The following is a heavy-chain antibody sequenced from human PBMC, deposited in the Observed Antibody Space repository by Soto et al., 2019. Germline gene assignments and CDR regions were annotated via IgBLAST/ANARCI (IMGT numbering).Heavy chain of an antibody. CDR3: VRGVFKDDYVWGSYRSIFDY. CDR2: ISYDGSNK. J-gene: IGHJ4*02. Sequence: PGGSLGLSCAASGFTFSSYAMHWVRQAPGKGLEWVAVISYDGSNKYYADSVKGRFTISRDNSKNTLYLQMNSLRAEDTAVYYCVRGVFKDDYVWGSYRSIFDYWGQGTLVTVSS. CDR1: GFTFSSYA. D-gene: IGHD3-16*02. V-gene: IGHV3-30-3*01.